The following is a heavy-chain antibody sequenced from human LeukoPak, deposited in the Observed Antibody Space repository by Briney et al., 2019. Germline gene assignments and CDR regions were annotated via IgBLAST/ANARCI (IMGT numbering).Heavy chain of an antibody. CDR2: ISGSGRST. Sequence: QPGGSLRLSCAASGFTFNSYALTWVRQAPGKGLESVSTISGSGRSTFYAGSVKGRFTISRDNSKNTLYLQMNSLRAEDTAVYHCAKDRAAMGDFDYWGQGTLVTVSS. J-gene: IGHJ4*02. V-gene: IGHV3-23*01. CDR1: GFTFNSYA. D-gene: IGHD5-18*01. CDR3: AKDRAAMGDFDY.